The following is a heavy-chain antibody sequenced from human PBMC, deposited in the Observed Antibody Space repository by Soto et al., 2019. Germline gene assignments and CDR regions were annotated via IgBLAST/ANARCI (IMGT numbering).Heavy chain of an antibody. CDR1: GYTFTGYY. CDR2: INPNSGGT. V-gene: IGHV1-2*04. J-gene: IGHJ4*02. D-gene: IGHD6-13*01. CDR3: ARAAAAAGISWDY. Sequence: ASVKVSCKASGYTFTGYYMHWVRQAPGQGLEWMGWINPNSGGTNYAQKFQGWVTMTRDTSISTAYMELSRLRSDDTAVYYCARAAAAAGISWDYWGQGTLVTVSS.